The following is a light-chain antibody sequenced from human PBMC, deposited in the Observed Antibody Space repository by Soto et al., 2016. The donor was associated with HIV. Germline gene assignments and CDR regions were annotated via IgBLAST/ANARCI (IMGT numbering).Light chain of an antibody. V-gene: IGLV3-1*01. CDR3: QAWDNNIGV. CDR1: KLGDKY. J-gene: IGLJ1*01. CDR2: QDD. Sequence: SYELTQPPSVSVSPGQTAKIACSGEKLGDKYTSWYQQRPGQSPVLVIYQDDKRPSGIPERFSGSNSGNIAILTISGTQAMDEADYYCQAWDNNIGVFGSGTKVTV.